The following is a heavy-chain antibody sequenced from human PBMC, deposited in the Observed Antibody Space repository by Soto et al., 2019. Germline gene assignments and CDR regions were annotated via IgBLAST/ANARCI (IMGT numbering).Heavy chain of an antibody. CDR1: GYTFTSYG. D-gene: IGHD6-13*01. V-gene: IGHV1-18*01. Sequence: GASVKVSCKASGYTFTSYGISWVRQAPGQGLEWMGWISAYNGNTNYAQKLQGRVTMTTDTSTSTAYMELRSLRSDDTAVYYCARDRRIAAAGPKPEKGVSVDYWGQGTLVTVSS. CDR3: ARDRRIAAAGPKPEKGVSVDY. CDR2: ISAYNGNT. J-gene: IGHJ4*02.